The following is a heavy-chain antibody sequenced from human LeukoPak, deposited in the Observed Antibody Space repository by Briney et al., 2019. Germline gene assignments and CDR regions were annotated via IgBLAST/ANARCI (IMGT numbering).Heavy chain of an antibody. V-gene: IGHV4-39*07. CDR3: ARGVVAAAGRTFDF. CDR1: GGSISSSTYF. Sequence: SETLSLTCTVSGGSISSSTYFWGWIRQPPGKGLEWIGTIYYSGNTYYNPSLKSRVTISVDTSKNQFSLKLSSVTAADTAVYYCARGVVAAAGRTFDFWGQGTLVTVSS. CDR2: IYYSGNT. D-gene: IGHD6-13*01. J-gene: IGHJ4*02.